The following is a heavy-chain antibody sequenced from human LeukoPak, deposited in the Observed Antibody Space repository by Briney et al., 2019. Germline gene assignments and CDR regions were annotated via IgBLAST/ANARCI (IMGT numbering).Heavy chain of an antibody. CDR3: VKGGQNYDFWRFDQ. V-gene: IGHV3-23*01. Sequence: QPGGSLRLSCAASGFRFDIYAMSWVRQAPGKGLDWVSSISGSGGATYYRDSVKGRFAISRDNSKNTLYLQMNSLRSDDTAFYYCVKGGQNYDFWRFDQWGQGTLVTASS. CDR2: ISGSGGAT. J-gene: IGHJ5*02. CDR1: GFRFDIYA. D-gene: IGHD3-3*01.